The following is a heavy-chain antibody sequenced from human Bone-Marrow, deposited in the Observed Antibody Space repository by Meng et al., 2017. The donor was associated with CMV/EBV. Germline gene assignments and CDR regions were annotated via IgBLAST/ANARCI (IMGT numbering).Heavy chain of an antibody. CDR3: AKHQGYCSGGSCYSIDY. CDR1: FAFSSDA. CDR2: IRGSGGST. D-gene: IGHD2-15*01. Sequence: FAFSSDAMSWGRQAPGKGLEWVSVIRGSGGSTYYADSVKGRFTLSRDNSNNTLYLQMNSLRAEDTAVYYCAKHQGYCSGGSCYSIDYWGQGTLVTVSS. V-gene: IGHV3-23*01. J-gene: IGHJ4*02.